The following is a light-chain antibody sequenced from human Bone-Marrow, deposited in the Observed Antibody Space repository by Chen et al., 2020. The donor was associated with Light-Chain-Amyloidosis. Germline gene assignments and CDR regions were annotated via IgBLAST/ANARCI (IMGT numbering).Light chain of an antibody. CDR3: MQGTHWPPFT. V-gene: IGKV2-30*02. J-gene: IGKJ3*01. CDR1: QSLVHSNGNTY. Sequence: DVVMTQSPLSLPVTLGQPASISCRSSQSLVHSNGNTYLNWFQQRPGKSPRRLIYQVSNRDSGVPDRFSGSGSGTDFTLKISKVEAEDVGVYYCMQGTHWPPFTFGPGTKVDIK. CDR2: QVS.